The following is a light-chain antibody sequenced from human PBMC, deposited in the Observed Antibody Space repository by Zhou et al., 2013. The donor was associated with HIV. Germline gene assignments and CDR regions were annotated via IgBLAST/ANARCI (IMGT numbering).Light chain of an antibody. CDR1: QGIASS. J-gene: IGKJ1*01. Sequence: DIQMTQSPSSLSASVGDRVTITCRASQGIASSVAWYQQKPGEAPKLLIYAASTLQSGVPSRFSGSGSGTDFTLTISCLQSEDFATYYCHHYHSYPWTFGQGTKVGIK. V-gene: IGKV1-9*01. CDR3: HHYHSYPWT. CDR2: AAS.